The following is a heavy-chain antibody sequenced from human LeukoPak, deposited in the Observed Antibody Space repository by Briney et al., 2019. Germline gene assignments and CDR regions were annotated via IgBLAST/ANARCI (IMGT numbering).Heavy chain of an antibody. V-gene: IGHV1-46*01. J-gene: IGHJ6*03. CDR2: INPRGGST. CDR3: ARDGYSSGWYDVYYYYMDV. D-gene: IGHD6-19*01. CDR1: GGTFSSYA. Sequence: ASVKVSCKASGGTFSSYAISWVRQAPGQGLEWMGIINPRGGSTTYAQKFQGRVTMTRDMSTSTVYMELSSLRSEDTALYYCARDGYSSGWYDVYYYYMDVWGKGTTVSVSS.